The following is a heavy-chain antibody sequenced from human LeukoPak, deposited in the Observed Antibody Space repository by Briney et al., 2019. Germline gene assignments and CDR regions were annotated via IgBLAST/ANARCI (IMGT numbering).Heavy chain of an antibody. J-gene: IGHJ6*02. CDR3: ARDGIEYSSRWDYYYGMDV. V-gene: IGHV3-30-3*01. D-gene: IGHD6-6*01. CDR2: ISYDGSNK. CDR1: GFTFSSYA. Sequence: GGSLRLSCAASGFTFSSYAMHWDRQAPGKGLEWVAVISYDGSNKYYADSVKGRFTISRDNSKNTLYLQMNSLRAEDTAVYYCARDGIEYSSRWDYYYGMDVWGQGTTVTVSS.